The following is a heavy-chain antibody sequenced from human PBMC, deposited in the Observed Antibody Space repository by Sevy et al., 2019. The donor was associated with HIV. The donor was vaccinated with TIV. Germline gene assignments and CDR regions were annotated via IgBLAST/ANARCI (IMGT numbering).Heavy chain of an antibody. V-gene: IGHV4-30-4*01. CDR1: DGSISSGDYY. CDR3: ARDGYYYGSGSYWDY. Sequence: SETLSLTCTVSDGSISSGDYYWSWIRQPPGKGLEWIGYIYYSGSTYYNPSLKSRVTISVDTSKNQFSLKLSSVTAADTAVYYCARDGYYYGSGSYWDYWGQGTLVTVSS. D-gene: IGHD3-10*01. CDR2: IYYSGST. J-gene: IGHJ4*02.